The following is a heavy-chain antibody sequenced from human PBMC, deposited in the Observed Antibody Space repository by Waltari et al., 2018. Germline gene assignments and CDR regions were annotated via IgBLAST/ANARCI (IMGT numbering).Heavy chain of an antibody. CDR3: ARARKSFWFDS. Sequence: QVLLVQSGAEVMKPGASVKVSCKASGYTFTNYDIYWVRQAAGQGLEWMGWMNPNSGDTHNAQKFQGRVTFTRDTSTSRAFIEMSNLRSDDTAVYYCARARKSFWFDSWGQGTLVAVSS. CDR2: MNPNSGDT. J-gene: IGHJ5*01. CDR1: GYTFTNYD. V-gene: IGHV1-8*01.